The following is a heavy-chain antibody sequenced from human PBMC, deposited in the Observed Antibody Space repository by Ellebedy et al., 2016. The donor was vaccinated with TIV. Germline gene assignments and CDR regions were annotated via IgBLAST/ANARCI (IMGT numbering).Heavy chain of an antibody. CDR1: GFSFRSYW. Sequence: GGSLRLSCAASGFSFRSYWMTWVRQAPGKGLEWVANINQDSTKTFYVDSVEGRFTISRDNAKNSLFLQMNSLGVEDTAIYYCATDGSYGDYLSPTHAFEIWGQGTMLIVSS. J-gene: IGHJ3*02. CDR2: INQDSTKT. V-gene: IGHV3-7*01. D-gene: IGHD1-26*01. CDR3: ATDGSYGDYLSPTHAFEI.